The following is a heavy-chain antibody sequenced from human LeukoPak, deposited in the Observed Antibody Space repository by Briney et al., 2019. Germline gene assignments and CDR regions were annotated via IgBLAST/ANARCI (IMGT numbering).Heavy chain of an antibody. V-gene: IGHV1-18*01. CDR2: ISAYNGNT. J-gene: IGHJ6*03. Sequence: GSSVKVSCKASGGTFSSYAISWVRQAPGQGLEWMGWISAYNGNTNYAQKLQGRVTMTTDTSTSTAYMELSSLRSEDTAVYYCARDFSPGIAVENYYYMDVWGKGTTVTVSS. CDR1: GGTFSSYA. D-gene: IGHD6-19*01. CDR3: ARDFSPGIAVENYYYMDV.